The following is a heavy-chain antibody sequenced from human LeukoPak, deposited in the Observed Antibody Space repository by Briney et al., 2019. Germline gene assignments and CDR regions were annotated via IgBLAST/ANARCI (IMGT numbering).Heavy chain of an antibody. V-gene: IGHV4-4*07. CDR2: IYTTGRT. CDR1: GVSLRSYW. CDR3: ARAGYTISAFHSDF. D-gene: IGHD5-24*01. Sequence: PSETLSLTCDVSGVSLRSYWRSWVRKPAGKGLEWIGRIYTTGRTNYSPSFQSRVTMSIDMSKNHFSLTLRSVTAADTAVYYCARAGYTISAFHSDFWGQGAPVTVSS. J-gene: IGHJ4*02.